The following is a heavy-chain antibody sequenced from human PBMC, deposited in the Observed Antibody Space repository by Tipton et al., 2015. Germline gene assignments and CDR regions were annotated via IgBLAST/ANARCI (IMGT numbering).Heavy chain of an antibody. CDR3: ARELRGNSDSGSGDY. CDR1: GGSFSDYY. V-gene: IGHV4-4*08. D-gene: IGHD3-10*01. J-gene: IGHJ4*02. Sequence: TLSLTCTVSGGSFSDYYWSWIRQPPGKGLEWIGYISYSGSTHYNPSFKSRVSISVDTSKNLFSLRLNSVTATDTAVYYCARELRGNSDSGSGDYWGQGTLVTVSS. CDR2: ISYSGST.